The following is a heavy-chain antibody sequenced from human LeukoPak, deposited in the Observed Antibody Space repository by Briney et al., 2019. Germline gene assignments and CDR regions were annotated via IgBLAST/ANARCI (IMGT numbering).Heavy chain of an antibody. CDR1: GFTFSSYS. V-gene: IGHV3-48*04. J-gene: IGHJ4*02. D-gene: IGHD3-3*01. CDR2: ISSSSSTI. CDR3: ARDREIFGVVMSFDY. Sequence: PGGSLRLSCAASGFTFSSYSMNWVRQAPGKGLEWVSYISSSSSTIYYADSVKGRFTISRDNAKNSLYLQMNSLRAEDTAVYYCARDREIFGVVMSFDYWGQGTLVTVSS.